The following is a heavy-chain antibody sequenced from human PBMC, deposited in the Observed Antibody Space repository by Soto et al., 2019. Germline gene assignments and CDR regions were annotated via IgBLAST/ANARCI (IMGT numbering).Heavy chain of an antibody. CDR2: IWHDGSNK. D-gene: IGHD4-17*01. CDR1: GFTFRSYG. Sequence: QVQLVESGGGVVQPGRSLRLSCAASGFTFRSYGMHWVRQAPGKGLEWVAVIWHDGSNKYYVDSVKGRFTISRDNSKNTLYLQMNSLRAEDTAVYYCARTDVYAPEGLGDFFDYWRQGTLVTVSS. J-gene: IGHJ4*02. V-gene: IGHV3-33*01. CDR3: ARTDVYAPEGLGDFFDY.